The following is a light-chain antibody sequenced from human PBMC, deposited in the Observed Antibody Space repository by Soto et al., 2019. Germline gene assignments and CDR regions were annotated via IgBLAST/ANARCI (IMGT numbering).Light chain of an antibody. CDR3: SSYTSSNTLEV. CDR2: EVS. J-gene: IGLJ1*01. CDR1: SRDVGGSNY. Sequence: YVLIQPGSVSGSPGQSITISCTGTSRDVGGSNYVSWYQHHPHRAPKLLIYEVSYRPSGVSSRFSGSKSGNTASLTISGLQAEDEADYYCSSYTSSNTLEVFGVGTKVTVL. V-gene: IGLV2-14*01.